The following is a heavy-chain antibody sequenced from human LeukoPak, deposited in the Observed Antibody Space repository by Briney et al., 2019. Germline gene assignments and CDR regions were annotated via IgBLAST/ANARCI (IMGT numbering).Heavy chain of an antibody. Sequence: GGSLRLSCAASGFTFSSYSMNWVRQAPGKGLEWVSSISSSSSYIYYADSVKGRFTISRDNAKNSLYLQMNSLRAEDTAVYYCAGAAITMMLEYSQHWGQGTLVTVSS. CDR1: GFTFSSYS. J-gene: IGHJ1*01. CDR3: AGAAITMMLEYSQH. V-gene: IGHV3-21*01. CDR2: ISSSSSYI. D-gene: IGHD3-22*01.